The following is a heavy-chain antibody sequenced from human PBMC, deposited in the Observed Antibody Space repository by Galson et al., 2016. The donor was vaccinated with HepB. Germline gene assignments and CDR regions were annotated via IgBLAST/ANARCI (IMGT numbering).Heavy chain of an antibody. V-gene: IGHV3-48*03. CDR1: GFTFSTQS. CDR2: IRSSGTST. D-gene: IGHD4-11*01. CDR3: ARGLDSNDYRDHRFDP. Sequence: SLRLSCAASGFTFSTQSMNWVRQAPGKGLEWVSYIRSSGTSTYYADSVKGRFTISRDNAKNSLYLQTSSMRAEDTAVYYCARGLDSNDYRDHRFDPWGQGALVTVSS. J-gene: IGHJ5*02.